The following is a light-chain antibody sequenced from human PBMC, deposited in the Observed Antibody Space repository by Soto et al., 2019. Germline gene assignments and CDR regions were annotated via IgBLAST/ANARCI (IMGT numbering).Light chain of an antibody. V-gene: IGKV1-5*01. CDR1: QTISNW. CDR3: QQYYSYWT. Sequence: DIQMTQSPSTLSASVGDRVTITCRASQTISNWLAWYQQKPGKAPKLLIYDSSSLEGGVPSRFSGNRSGTEFTLTLSSLQPDDFATYYCQQYYSYWTFGQGTKVEIK. J-gene: IGKJ1*01. CDR2: DSS.